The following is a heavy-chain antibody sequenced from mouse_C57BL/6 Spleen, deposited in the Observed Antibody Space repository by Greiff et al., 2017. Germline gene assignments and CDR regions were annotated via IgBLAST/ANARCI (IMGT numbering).Heavy chain of an antibody. J-gene: IGHJ3*01. D-gene: IGHD3-2*02. CDR3: GRDCSGWFAY. V-gene: IGHV1-64*01. CDR2: IHPNSGST. Sequence: QVQLQQPGAELVKPGASVKLSCKASGYTFTSYWMHWVKQRPGQGLAWIGMIHPNSGSTNYNEKFKSKATLTVDKSSSTAYMQLSSLTSKDSAVYYCGRDCSGWFAYWGQGTLVTVSA. CDR1: GYTFTSYW.